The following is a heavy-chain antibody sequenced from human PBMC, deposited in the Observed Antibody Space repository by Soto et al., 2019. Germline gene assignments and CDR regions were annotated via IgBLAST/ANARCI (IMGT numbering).Heavy chain of an antibody. CDR3: ARADIVVVITTIYYYGMDV. D-gene: IGHD3-22*01. V-gene: IGHV1-69*13. J-gene: IGHJ6*02. Sequence: ASVKVSCKASGGTFSSYAISWVRQAPGQGLEWMGGIIPIFGTANYAQKFQGRVTITADESTSTAYMELSSLRSEDTAVYYCARADIVVVITTIYYYGMDVWGQGTTVTVSS. CDR2: IIPIFGTA. CDR1: GGTFSSYA.